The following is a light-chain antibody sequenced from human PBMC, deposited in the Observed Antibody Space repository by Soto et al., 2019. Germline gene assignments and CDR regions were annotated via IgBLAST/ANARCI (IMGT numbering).Light chain of an antibody. CDR1: QTIGTY. CDR2: DAS. Sequence: TPSPSSLPESEGDRLPITCRASQTIGTYLNWYRHKSGAAPELLIYDASTLQSGVPSRFRGGASGTDFTLTISSLQLDDFATYYCQQSYNTPLTFGQGTKVDI. J-gene: IGKJ1*01. CDR3: QQSYNTPLT. V-gene: IGKV1-39*01.